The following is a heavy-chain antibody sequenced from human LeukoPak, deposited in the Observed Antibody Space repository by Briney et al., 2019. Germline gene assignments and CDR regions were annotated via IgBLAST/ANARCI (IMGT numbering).Heavy chain of an antibody. CDR3: ARRITISGVGYYMDV. J-gene: IGHJ6*03. D-gene: IGHD3-3*01. Sequence: GGSLRLSCAASAFSFSSYGMNWVRQAPGKGLEWISYISSSGNSKYYADSVKGRLTVSRDNVWKSLYLQMDSLRAEDTAVYYCARRITISGVGYYMDVWGKGTTVTVSS. CDR1: AFSFSSYG. V-gene: IGHV3-48*01. CDR2: ISSSGNSK.